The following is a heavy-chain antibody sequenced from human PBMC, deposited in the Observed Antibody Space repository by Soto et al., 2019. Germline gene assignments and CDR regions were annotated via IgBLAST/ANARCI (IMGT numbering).Heavy chain of an antibody. CDR2: IYHSGIT. D-gene: IGHD3-16*01. CDR1: GGSISNYY. CDR3: ARHGGAGVDY. V-gene: IGHV4-59*08. Sequence: QVQLQESGPGLVKPSETLSLTCTVSGGSISNYYWSWIRQPPGKGLEWIGYIYHSGITNYNPSLKGRVTMSVDTSKNQFSLRLSSVTAADTAVYYCARHGGAGVDYWGQGTLVTVSS. J-gene: IGHJ4*02.